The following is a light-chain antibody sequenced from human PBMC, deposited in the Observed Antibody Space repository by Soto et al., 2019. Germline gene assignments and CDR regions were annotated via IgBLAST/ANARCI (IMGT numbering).Light chain of an antibody. J-gene: IGKJ5*01. CDR3: QQSGNWPH. V-gene: IGKV3-11*01. CDR1: QSVSSY. Sequence: EIVLTQSPAALSLSPGEIATLSFRASQSVSSYLAWYQQKPGQAPRLLIYNASTRATGLPARFSGSGSGTDFTLTISSLEPEDFATYFCQQSGNWPHLGQGTRLEIK. CDR2: NAS.